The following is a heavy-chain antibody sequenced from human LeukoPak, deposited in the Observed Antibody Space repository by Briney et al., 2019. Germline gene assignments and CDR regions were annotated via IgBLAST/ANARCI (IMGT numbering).Heavy chain of an antibody. CDR1: GFTFSSYW. CDR3: ARCVGNYYYYYMDV. V-gene: IGHV3-7*01. D-gene: IGHD1-26*01. Sequence: GGSLRLSCAASGFTFSSYWMSWVRQAPGKGLEWVANIKQDGSEKYYVDSVKGRFTVSRDNAKNSLYLQMNSLRAEDTAVYYCARCVGNYYYYYMDVWGKGTTVTVSS. J-gene: IGHJ6*03. CDR2: IKQDGSEK.